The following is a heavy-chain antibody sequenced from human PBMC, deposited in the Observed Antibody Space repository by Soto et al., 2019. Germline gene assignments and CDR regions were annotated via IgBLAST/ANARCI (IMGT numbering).Heavy chain of an antibody. Sequence: QVQLVQSGAEVKKPGASVKVSCKASGDTFTDYYIHWVRQAPGQGLEWMGTVNPSGGHTTYAQHXLXXXTXXRDTSTSTLYMELTSRTSADTAVYYCARGGHVVVVTAALDFWGQGTLVTVSS. CDR2: VNPSGGHT. CDR3: ARGGHVVVVTAALDF. CDR1: GDTFTDYY. D-gene: IGHD2-21*02. J-gene: IGHJ4*02. V-gene: IGHV1-46*01.